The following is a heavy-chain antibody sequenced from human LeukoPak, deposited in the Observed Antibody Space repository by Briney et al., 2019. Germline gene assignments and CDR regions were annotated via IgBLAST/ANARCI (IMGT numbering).Heavy chain of an antibody. CDR1: GFTFSGYW. J-gene: IGHJ4*02. D-gene: IGHD4-17*01. CDR2: IKQDGSEK. Sequence: GGSLRLACAASGFTFSGYWMGWVRQAPGKGLEWVANIKQDGSEKYYVDSVKGRFTISRDNAKNSLYLQMNSLRAEDTAVYYCARHTLRSFDYWGQGTLVPVSS. CDR3: ARHTLRSFDY. V-gene: IGHV3-7*01.